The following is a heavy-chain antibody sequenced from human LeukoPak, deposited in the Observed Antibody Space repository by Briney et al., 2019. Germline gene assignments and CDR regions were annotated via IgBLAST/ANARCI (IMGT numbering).Heavy chain of an antibody. J-gene: IGHJ5*02. CDR3: VRQKLHYDIVTGPPSGLDP. V-gene: IGHV4-39*07. CDR2: IYSSGNT. D-gene: IGHD3-9*01. CDR1: GASISSSNYY. Sequence: SETLSLTCAVSGASISSSNYYWGWVRQSPGKGLEWIGNIYSSGNTYYNPSLKSRVTISVDTSKNQFSLKLSSVTAADTAVYYCVRQKLHYDIVTGPPSGLDPWGQGTLVTVSS.